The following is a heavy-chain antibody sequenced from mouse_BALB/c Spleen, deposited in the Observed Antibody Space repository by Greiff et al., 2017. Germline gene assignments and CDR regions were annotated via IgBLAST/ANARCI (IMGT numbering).Heavy chain of an antibody. D-gene: IGHD2-4*01. J-gene: IGHJ2*01. CDR3: TRRIYDYEDYFDY. V-gene: IGHV5-6-4*01. Sequence: EVKLQESGGGLVKPGGSLKLSCAASGFTFSSYTMSWVRQTPEKRLEWVATISSGGSYTYYPDSVKGRFTISRDNAKNTLYLQMSSLKSEDTAMYYCTRRIYDYEDYFDYWGQGTTLTVSS. CDR2: ISSGGSYT. CDR1: GFTFSSYT.